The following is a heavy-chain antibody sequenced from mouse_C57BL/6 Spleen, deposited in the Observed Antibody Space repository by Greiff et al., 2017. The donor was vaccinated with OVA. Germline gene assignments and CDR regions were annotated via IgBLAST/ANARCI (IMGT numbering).Heavy chain of an antibody. CDR1: GYSITSGYY. CDR2: ISYDGSN. J-gene: IGHJ4*01. V-gene: IGHV3-6*01. Sequence: EVQRVESGPGLVKPSQSLSLTCSVTGYSITSGYYWNWIRQFPGNKLEWMGYISYDGSNNYNPSLKNRISITRDTSKNQFFLKLNSVTTEDTATYYCAGGVGGVMDYWGQGTSVTVSS. CDR3: AGGVGGVMDY. D-gene: IGHD1-1*01.